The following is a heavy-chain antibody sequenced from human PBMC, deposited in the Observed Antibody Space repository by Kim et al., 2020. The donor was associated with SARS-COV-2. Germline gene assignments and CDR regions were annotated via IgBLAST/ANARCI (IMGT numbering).Heavy chain of an antibody. CDR2: IIWINGRI. V-gene: IGHV3-9*01. Sequence: HRVWQGPGKGLEWVSGIIWINGRIDYVDSVKGRFTISRDSAMNSLYLQMNSLRPEDPTFYYCTIHIGGNFGGSCYWGHGTLVTVSS. CDR3: TIHIGGNFGGSCY. D-gene: IGHD2-21*01. J-gene: IGHJ4*01.